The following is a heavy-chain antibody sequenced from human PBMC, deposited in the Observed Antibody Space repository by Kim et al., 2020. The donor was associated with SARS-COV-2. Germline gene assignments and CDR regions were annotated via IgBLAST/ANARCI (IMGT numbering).Heavy chain of an antibody. J-gene: IGHJ4*02. V-gene: IGHV3-23*01. Sequence: SYSSNTIKYTDSVRGRFTISRDNSQNTLYLQMNSLRAEDTAIYYCAKDGAIWGQGTLVTVSS. CDR3: AKDGAI. D-gene: IGHD3-10*01. CDR2: SYSSNTI.